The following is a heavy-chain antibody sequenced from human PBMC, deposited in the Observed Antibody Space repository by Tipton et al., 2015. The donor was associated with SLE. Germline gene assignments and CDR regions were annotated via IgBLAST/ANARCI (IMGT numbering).Heavy chain of an antibody. V-gene: IGHV4-34*01. Sequence: GLVKPSETLSLTCAVYGGSFSGYYWSWIRQPPGKGLEWIGEINHSGSTNYNPSLKSRVTISVDTSKNQFSLKLSYVTAADTAMYYCALLGRSLDYWGQGTLVTVSS. CDR1: GGSFSGYY. J-gene: IGHJ4*02. CDR3: ALLGRSLDY. CDR2: INHSGST.